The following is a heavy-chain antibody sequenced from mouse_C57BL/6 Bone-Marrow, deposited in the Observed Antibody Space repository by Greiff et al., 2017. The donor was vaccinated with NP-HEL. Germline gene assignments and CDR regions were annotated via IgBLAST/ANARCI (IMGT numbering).Heavy chain of an antibody. CDR2: IDPENGDT. V-gene: IGHV14-4*01. Sequence: EVQGVESGAELVRPGASVKLSCTASGFNIKDDYMHWVKQRPEQGLEWIGWIDPENGDTEYASKFQGKATITADTSSNTAYLQLSSLTSEDTAVYYCTTGKGNYWGQGTTLTVSS. J-gene: IGHJ2*01. CDR1: GFNIKDDY. CDR3: TTGKGNY.